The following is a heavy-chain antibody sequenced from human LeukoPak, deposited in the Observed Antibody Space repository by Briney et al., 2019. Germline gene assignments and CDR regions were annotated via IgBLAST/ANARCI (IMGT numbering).Heavy chain of an antibody. CDR1: GLTFSDSY. CDR2: ISGSGHDI. CDR3: TRGGIAVADPDY. Sequence: GRSLRLSCAASGLTFSDSYMTWVRQAPGKGVEWVAYISGSGHDINYSDSVKGRFTISRDNAKNSLYLQMSSLRVEDTAVYYCTRGGIAVADPDYWGQGTLVTVSS. D-gene: IGHD6-19*01. J-gene: IGHJ4*02. V-gene: IGHV3-11*04.